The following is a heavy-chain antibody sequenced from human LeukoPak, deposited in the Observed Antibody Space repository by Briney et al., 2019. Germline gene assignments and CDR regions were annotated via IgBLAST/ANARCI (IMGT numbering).Heavy chain of an antibody. Sequence: ASVKVSCKASGYTFTSYGISWVRQAPGQRLEWMGWIGAYNGNTNYAQKLQGRVTMTTDTSTSTAYMELRSLRSDDTAVYYCARVVTGLWFGESVDYWGQGTLVTVSS. J-gene: IGHJ4*02. V-gene: IGHV1-18*04. D-gene: IGHD3-10*01. CDR3: ARVVTGLWFGESVDY. CDR2: IGAYNGNT. CDR1: GYTFTSYG.